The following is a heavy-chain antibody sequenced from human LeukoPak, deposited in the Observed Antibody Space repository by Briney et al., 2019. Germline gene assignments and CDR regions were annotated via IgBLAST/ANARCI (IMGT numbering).Heavy chain of an antibody. V-gene: IGHV4-34*01. CDR2: INHSGST. Sequence: KPSETLSLTCAVYGGSFSGYYWSWIRQPPGKGLEWIGEINHSGSTNYNPSLKSRVTISVDTSKNQFSLKLSSVTAADTAVYYCARPGALTSWFDPWGQGTLVTVSS. D-gene: IGHD4/OR15-4a*01. J-gene: IGHJ5*02. CDR3: ARPGALTSWFDP. CDR1: GGSFSGYY.